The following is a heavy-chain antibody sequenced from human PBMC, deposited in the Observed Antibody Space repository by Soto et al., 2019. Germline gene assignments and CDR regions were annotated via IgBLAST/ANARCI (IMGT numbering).Heavy chain of an antibody. CDR2: ISNTGAVT. J-gene: IGHJ3*02. D-gene: IGHD3-22*01. V-gene: IGHV3-23*01. CDR3: AKDRMIVDPLGFDI. Sequence: EVLLLESGGGVVQPGGSLSLSCAVSGFTFRNYGMSWVRQAPGKGLEWVSSISNTGAVTYYADSVKGRFTISRDNSKNALNLQMNSLRADDTAVYYCAKDRMIVDPLGFDIWGQGKLVTVSS. CDR1: GFTFRNYG.